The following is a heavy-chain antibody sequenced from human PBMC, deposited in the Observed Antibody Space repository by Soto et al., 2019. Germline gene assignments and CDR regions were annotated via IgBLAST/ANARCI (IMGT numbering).Heavy chain of an antibody. CDR3: AKERSESIAAASNH. Sequence: GGSLRLSCAASGFTFSNYAMSWVRQAPGKGLEWVSAISGSGDNTYYADSVKGRFTISRDNSKNTLYLLMNSLRAEDTAVYYCAKERSESIAAASNHWGRGTLVTVS. D-gene: IGHD6-13*01. V-gene: IGHV3-23*01. CDR2: ISGSGDNT. CDR1: GFTFSNYA. J-gene: IGHJ5*02.